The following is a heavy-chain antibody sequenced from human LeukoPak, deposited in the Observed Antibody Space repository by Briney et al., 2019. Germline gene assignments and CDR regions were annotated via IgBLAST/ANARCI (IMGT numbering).Heavy chain of an antibody. V-gene: IGHV3-23*01. CDR2: ISGSGGNT. CDR3: AKSTTMEPYYFDY. D-gene: IGHD3-10*01. J-gene: IGHJ4*02. Sequence: GGSLRLSCTASGITFSNYGMNWVRQAPGKGLEWVSGISGSGGNTYCAESVKGRCTISRDNSKNTLYLQINSLRVEDTAVYYCAKSTTMEPYYFDYWGQGTLVTVSS. CDR1: GITFSNYG.